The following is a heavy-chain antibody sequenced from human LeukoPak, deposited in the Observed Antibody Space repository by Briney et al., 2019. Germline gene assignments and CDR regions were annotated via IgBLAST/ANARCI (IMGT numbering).Heavy chain of an antibody. CDR2: ISSSSSYI. Sequence: GGSLRLSCAASGFTFSSYSMNWVRQAPGKGLEWVSSISSSSSYIYYADSVKGRFTISRDNAKNSLYLQMNSLRAEDTAVYYCARPPATPYSSSWAPDYYYYGMDVWGQGTTVTVSS. CDR1: GFTFSSYS. V-gene: IGHV3-21*01. D-gene: IGHD6-13*01. CDR3: ARPPATPYSSSWAPDYYYYGMDV. J-gene: IGHJ6*02.